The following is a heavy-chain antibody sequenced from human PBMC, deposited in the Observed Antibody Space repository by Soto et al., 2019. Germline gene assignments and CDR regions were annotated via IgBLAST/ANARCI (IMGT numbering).Heavy chain of an antibody. V-gene: IGHV1-24*01. Sequence: ASVKVSCKVSGYTLTELSMHWVRQAPGKGLEWMGGFDPEDGETIYAQKFQGRVTMTEDTSTGTAYMELSSLRPEDTAVYYCATDRAHCGGDCYNGMDVWGQGTTVTVSS. CDR3: ATDRAHCGGDCYNGMDV. D-gene: IGHD2-21*02. CDR1: GYTLTELS. J-gene: IGHJ6*02. CDR2: FDPEDGET.